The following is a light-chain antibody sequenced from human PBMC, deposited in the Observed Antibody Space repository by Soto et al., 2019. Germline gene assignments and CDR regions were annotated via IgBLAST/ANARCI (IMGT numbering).Light chain of an antibody. J-gene: IGLJ2*01. CDR3: AAWDYSLNGVV. CDR2: RNN. V-gene: IGLV1-47*01. CDR1: SSNIGSNY. Sequence: QSVLTQPPSASGTPGPRVPLSCSGSSSNIGSNYVYWYQQLPGTVPQLLVYRNNERPSGVPDPLSDSASGTSASLAISGLGAEDGADYYCAAWDYSLNGVVVGAGTKLTVL.